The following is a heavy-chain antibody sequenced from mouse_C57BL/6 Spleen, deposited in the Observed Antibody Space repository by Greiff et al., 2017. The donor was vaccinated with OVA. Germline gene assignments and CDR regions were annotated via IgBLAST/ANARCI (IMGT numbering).Heavy chain of an antibody. Sequence: VQLQQPGAELVKPGASVKLSCKASGYTFTSYWLHWVKQRPGQGLEWIGMIHPNSGSTNSNEKFKSQATLTVDKSSSTAYMQLSSLTSEDSAVDYCARSVYSNLYYFDYWGQGTTLTVSS. V-gene: IGHV1-64*01. CDR2: IHPNSGST. J-gene: IGHJ2*01. D-gene: IGHD2-5*01. CDR1: GYTFTSYW. CDR3: ARSVYSNLYYFDY.